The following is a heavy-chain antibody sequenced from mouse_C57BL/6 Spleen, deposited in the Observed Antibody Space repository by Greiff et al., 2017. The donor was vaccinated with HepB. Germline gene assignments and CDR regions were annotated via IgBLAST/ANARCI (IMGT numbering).Heavy chain of an antibody. J-gene: IGHJ2*01. Sequence: QVQLQQSGPELVKPGASVKISCKASGYAFSSSWMNWVKQRPGKGLEWIGRIYPGDGDTNYNGKFKGKATLTADKSSSTAYMQLSSLTSEDSAVYFCARSYDGFDYWGQGTTLIVSS. CDR3: ARSYDGFDY. D-gene: IGHD2-3*01. CDR1: GYAFSSSW. V-gene: IGHV1-82*01. CDR2: IYPGDGDT.